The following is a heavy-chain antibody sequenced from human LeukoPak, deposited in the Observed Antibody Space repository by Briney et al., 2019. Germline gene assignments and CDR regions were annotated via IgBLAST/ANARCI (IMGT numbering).Heavy chain of an antibody. J-gene: IGHJ4*02. Sequence: GTSLRLSCAASGFTLSSCGMHWVRQAPGKGLEWVAVITYDGITTYIDDSVKGRFTISRDTSKSMLYLQMNSLIPEDTAVYYCVKEQSSGNYRTADFWGQGTLVTVSS. D-gene: IGHD3-10*01. CDR2: ITYDGITT. CDR1: GFTLSSCG. V-gene: IGHV3-30*18. CDR3: VKEQSSGNYRTADF.